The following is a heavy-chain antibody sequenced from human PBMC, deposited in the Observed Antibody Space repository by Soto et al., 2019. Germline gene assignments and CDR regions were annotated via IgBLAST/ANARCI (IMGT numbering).Heavy chain of an antibody. J-gene: IGHJ6*02. V-gene: IGHV3-30-3*01. CDR2: ISYDGSNK. Sequence: GGSLRLSCAASGFTFSSYAMHWVRQAPGKGLEWVAVISYDGSNKYYADSVKGRFTISRDNSKNTLYLQMNSLRAEDTAVYYCAREDSSGDYYGMAVCGQGTTVTVS. CDR1: GFTFSSYA. D-gene: IGHD3-22*01. CDR3: AREDSSGDYYGMAV.